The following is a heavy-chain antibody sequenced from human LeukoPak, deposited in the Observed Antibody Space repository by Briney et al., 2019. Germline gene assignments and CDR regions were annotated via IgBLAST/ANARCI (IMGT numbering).Heavy chain of an antibody. V-gene: IGHV3-23*01. CDR2: ISGNSAAT. D-gene: IGHD2-21*02. Sequence: GGSLRLSCAASGFTFTSYAMSWVRQAPGTGLEWVSTISGNSAATYYGDSVKGRFTISRDNSKNTLYLQMNSLRAEDTAVYYCARDSCGGDCYPYTFDYWGQGTLVTVSS. CDR1: GFTFTSYA. J-gene: IGHJ4*02. CDR3: ARDSCGGDCYPYTFDY.